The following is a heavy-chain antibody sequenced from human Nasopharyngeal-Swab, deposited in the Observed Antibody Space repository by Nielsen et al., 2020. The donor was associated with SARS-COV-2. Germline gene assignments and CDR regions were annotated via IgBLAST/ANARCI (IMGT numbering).Heavy chain of an antibody. Sequence: GESLKISCAASGFTFSSYSMNWVRQAPGKGLEWVSSISSSSSYIYYADSVKGRFTISRDNAKNSLYLQMNSLRAEDTAVYYCARVGICKNDWCGSYDSWGQGTLVTVSS. CDR3: ARVGICKNDWCGSYDS. D-gene: IGHD3-9*01. J-gene: IGHJ4*02. CDR2: ISSSSSYI. CDR1: GFTFSSYS. V-gene: IGHV3-21*01.